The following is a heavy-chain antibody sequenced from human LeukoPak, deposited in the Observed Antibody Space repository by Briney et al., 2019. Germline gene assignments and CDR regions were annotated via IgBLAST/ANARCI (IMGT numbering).Heavy chain of an antibody. V-gene: IGHV4-39*01. D-gene: IGHD3-3*01. CDR2: IYYSGST. CDR3: ARLKGITIFGVVIDDAFDI. CDR1: GGSISSSSYY. Sequence: PSETLSLTCTVSGGSISSSSYYWGWFGQPPGTGLEWMGRIYYSGSTYYNPSLKSRVTISVDTSKNQFSLKLSSVTAADTAVYYCARLKGITIFGVVIDDAFDIWGQGTMVTVSS. J-gene: IGHJ3*02.